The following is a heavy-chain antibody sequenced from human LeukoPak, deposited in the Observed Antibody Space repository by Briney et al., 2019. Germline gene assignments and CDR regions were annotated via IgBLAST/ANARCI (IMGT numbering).Heavy chain of an antibody. Sequence: SVKASCKASGGTFSSYAISWVRQAPGQGLEWMGGIIPIFGTANYAQKFQGRVTITTDESTSTAYMELSSLRSEDTAVYYCARYGSGRSSPSNWFDPWGQGTLVTVSS. CDR1: GGTFSSYA. CDR2: IIPIFGTA. D-gene: IGHD3-10*01. CDR3: ARYGSGRSSPSNWFDP. V-gene: IGHV1-69*05. J-gene: IGHJ5*02.